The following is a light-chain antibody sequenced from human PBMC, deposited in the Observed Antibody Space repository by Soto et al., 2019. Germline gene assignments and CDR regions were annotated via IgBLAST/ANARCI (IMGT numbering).Light chain of an antibody. Sequence: IQFTQAPSFLSAYAGDRVTITCRASQVISSYLGWYQQKPGKAPKLLIYAASSLQSGVPSRFSGSGSGTDFTLTISSLQPEDFATYYCLQDYNYPRTFGQGTKVDIK. V-gene: IGKV1-6*01. CDR2: AAS. CDR1: QVISSY. J-gene: IGKJ1*01. CDR3: LQDYNYPRT.